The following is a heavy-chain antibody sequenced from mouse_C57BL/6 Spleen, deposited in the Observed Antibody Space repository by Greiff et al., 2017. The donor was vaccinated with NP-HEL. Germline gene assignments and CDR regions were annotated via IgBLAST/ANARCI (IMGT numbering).Heavy chain of an antibody. CDR3: ARDYGSSQGFAY. Sequence: VQLQQSGPELVKPGASVKISCKASGYAFSSSWMNWVKQRPGKGLEWIGRIYPGDGDTNYNGKFKGKATLTADKSSSTAYMQLSSLTSEDSAVYFCARDYGSSQGFAYWGQGTLVTVSA. D-gene: IGHD1-1*01. V-gene: IGHV1-82*01. CDR2: IYPGDGDT. J-gene: IGHJ3*01. CDR1: GYAFSSSW.